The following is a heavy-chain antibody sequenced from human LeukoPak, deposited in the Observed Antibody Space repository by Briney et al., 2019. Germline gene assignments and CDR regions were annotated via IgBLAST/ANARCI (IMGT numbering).Heavy chain of an antibody. CDR1: GYSFSSHW. V-gene: IGHV5-51*01. D-gene: IGHD6-6*01. CDR2: IYPGDSDT. J-gene: IGHJ4*02. CDR3: ATSIQPDSSSSFDY. Sequence: GESLKISCKGSGYSFSSHWIAWVRQTPGKGLEWMGIIYPGDSDTRYSPPFQGQVTISADKSIGTAFLQWSRPKASDTAIYYCATSIQPDSSSSFDYWGQGTLVTVSS.